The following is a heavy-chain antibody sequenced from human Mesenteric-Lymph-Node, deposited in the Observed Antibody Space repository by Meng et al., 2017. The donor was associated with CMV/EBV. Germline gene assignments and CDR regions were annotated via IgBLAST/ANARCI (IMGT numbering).Heavy chain of an antibody. Sequence: FTDYYVHWVRQAPGQGLEWMGWFNPKTGGATYAQTFQGRVTMTGDTSITTAYMELKRLTSDDSAVYYCARDATLSGSYYLYYFDYWGQGTLVTVSS. D-gene: IGHD1-26*01. J-gene: IGHJ4*02. V-gene: IGHV1-2*02. CDR3: ARDATLSGSYYLYYFDY. CDR1: FTDYY. CDR2: FNPKTGGA.